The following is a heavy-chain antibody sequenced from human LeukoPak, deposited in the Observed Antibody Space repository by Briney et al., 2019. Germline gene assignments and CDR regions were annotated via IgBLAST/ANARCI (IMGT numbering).Heavy chain of an antibody. CDR2: INHSGST. Sequence: SETLSLTCAVYGGSFSGYYWSWIRQPPGKGLEWIGEINHSGSTNYNPSLKSRVTISVDTSKNQFSLKLSSVTAADTAVYYCARGDRVAAHLKPCDYWGQGTLVTVSS. CDR3: ARGDRVAAHLKPCDY. CDR1: GGSFSGYY. V-gene: IGHV4-34*01. J-gene: IGHJ4*02. D-gene: IGHD6-6*01.